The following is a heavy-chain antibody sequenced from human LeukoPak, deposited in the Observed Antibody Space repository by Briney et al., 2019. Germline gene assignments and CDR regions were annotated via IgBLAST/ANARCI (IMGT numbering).Heavy chain of an antibody. Sequence: SETLSLTCTVSGGSISSSSYYWGWIRQPPGKGLEWIGSIYYSGSTYYNPSLKSRVTISVDKSKNQFSLKLSSVTAADTAVYYCASGPYYYDSSGYFDYWGQGTLVTVSS. D-gene: IGHD3-22*01. CDR2: IYYSGST. J-gene: IGHJ4*02. V-gene: IGHV4-39*07. CDR3: ASGPYYYDSSGYFDY. CDR1: GGSISSSSYY.